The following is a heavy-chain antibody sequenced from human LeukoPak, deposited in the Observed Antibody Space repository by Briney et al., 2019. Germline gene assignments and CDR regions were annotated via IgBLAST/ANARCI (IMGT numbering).Heavy chain of an antibody. CDR3: ARDFRAGGVTSKAFDI. J-gene: IGHJ3*02. Sequence: GGSLRLSCAASGFTFSNYAIHWVCQAPGKGLEWVAVISYDGSNKYYADSVKGRFTISRDNSKNTLYLQMNSLRAEDTAVYYCARDFRAGGVTSKAFDIWGQGTMVTVSS. V-gene: IGHV3-30*04. CDR1: GFTFSNYA. D-gene: IGHD3-16*01. CDR2: ISYDGSNK.